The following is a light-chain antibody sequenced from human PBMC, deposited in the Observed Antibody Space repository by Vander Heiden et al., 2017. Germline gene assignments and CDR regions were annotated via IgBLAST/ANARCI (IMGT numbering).Light chain of an antibody. CDR3: QQRYNWPPVT. Sequence: EIVLTQSPATLSLSPGERATLSCRASRSINNYLAWYQQKPGQAPRLLIYDASNRATGIPARFSGSGSGTDFSLTISSLEPEDFAVYYCQQRYNWPPVTFAPWTKVDIK. CDR2: DAS. V-gene: IGKV3-11*01. CDR1: RSINNY. J-gene: IGKJ3*01.